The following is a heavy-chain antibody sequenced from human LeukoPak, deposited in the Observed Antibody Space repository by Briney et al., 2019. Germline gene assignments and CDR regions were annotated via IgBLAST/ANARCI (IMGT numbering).Heavy chain of an antibody. CDR2: INHSGST. Sequence: SETLSLTCAVYGGSFSGYYWSWIRQPPGKGLEWIGEINHSGSTNYNPSLKSRVTISVDTSKNQFSLKLSSVTAADTAVYYCARQGGYDLIYYYMDVWGKGTTVTISS. CDR3: ARQGGYDLIYYYMDV. V-gene: IGHV4-34*01. J-gene: IGHJ6*03. D-gene: IGHD5-12*01. CDR1: GGSFSGYY.